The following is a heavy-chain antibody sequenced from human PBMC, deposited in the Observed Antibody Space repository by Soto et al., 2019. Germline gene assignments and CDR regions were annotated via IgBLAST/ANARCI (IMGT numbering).Heavy chain of an antibody. V-gene: IGHV3-23*01. CDR3: AKSPGVYYYDSSGYYHYDY. D-gene: IGHD3-22*01. CDR2: ISGSGVST. CDR1: GFTFSGYA. J-gene: IGHJ4*02. Sequence: PGGSLRLSCAASGFTFSGYAMSWVRQAPGKGLEWVSAISGSGVSTYYADSVKGRFTISRDNSKNTLYLQMNSLRAEDTAVYYCAKSPGVYYYDSSGYYHYDYWGQGTLVTVSS.